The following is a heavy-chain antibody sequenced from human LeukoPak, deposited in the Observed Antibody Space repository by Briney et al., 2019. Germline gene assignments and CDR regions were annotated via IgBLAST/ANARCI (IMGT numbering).Heavy chain of an antibody. D-gene: IGHD3-22*01. V-gene: IGHV1-2*02. Sequence: ASVKVSCKASGCTFTGYYMHWVRQAPGQGLEWMGWINPNSGGTNCAQKFQGRVTMTRDTSISTAYMELSRLRSDDTAVYYCARDIGAYYYDSSGYYYDYWGQGTLVTVSS. CDR2: INPNSGGT. CDR1: GCTFTGYY. J-gene: IGHJ4*02. CDR3: ARDIGAYYYDSSGYYYDY.